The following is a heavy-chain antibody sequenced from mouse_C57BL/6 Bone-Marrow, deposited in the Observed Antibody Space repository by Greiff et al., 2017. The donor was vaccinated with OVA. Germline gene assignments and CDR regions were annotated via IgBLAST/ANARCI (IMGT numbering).Heavy chain of an antibody. J-gene: IGHJ4*01. CDR1: GFSLTSYG. CDR2: IWSGGST. Sequence: QVQLKQSGPGLVQPSQSLSITCTVSGFSLTSYGVHWVRQSPGKGLEWLGVIWSGGSTDYNAAFISRLSISKDNSKSQVFFKMNSLQADDTAIYYCASRRGYAMDYWGQGTSVTVSS. CDR3: ASRRGYAMDY. V-gene: IGHV2-2*01.